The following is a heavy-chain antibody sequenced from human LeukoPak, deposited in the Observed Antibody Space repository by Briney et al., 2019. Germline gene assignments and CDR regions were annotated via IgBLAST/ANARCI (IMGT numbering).Heavy chain of an antibody. J-gene: IGHJ4*02. CDR2: ISSSGSTI. CDR1: GFTFSSYE. V-gene: IGHV3-48*03. D-gene: IGHD1-26*01. Sequence: GGSLRLSCAASGFTFSSYEMNWVRQAPGKGLEWVSYISSSGSTIYYADSVKGRFTISRDNAKNSLYLQMNSLRAEDTAVYYCARGHSGSYAFDYWGQGTLVTVSS. CDR3: ARGHSGSYAFDY.